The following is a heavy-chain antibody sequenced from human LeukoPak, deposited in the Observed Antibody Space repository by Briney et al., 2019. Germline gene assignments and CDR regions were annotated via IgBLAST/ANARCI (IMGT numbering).Heavy chain of an antibody. CDR2: MHSNGNS. CDR1: GGSISSYY. D-gene: IGHD1-26*01. CDR3: ARDGSYLGYFDY. V-gene: IGHV4-59*12. Sequence: SETLSLTCTVSGGSISSYYWSWIRQPPRKGLEWIGYMHSNGNSAYNPSLSSRVTVSLDTSKNQFSLKLSSVTAADTAVYYCARDGSYLGYFDYWGQGTLVTVSS. J-gene: IGHJ4*02.